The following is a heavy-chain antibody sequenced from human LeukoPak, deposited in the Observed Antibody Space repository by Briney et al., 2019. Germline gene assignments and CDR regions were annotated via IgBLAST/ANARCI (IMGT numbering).Heavy chain of an antibody. CDR2: INPNSGGT. CDR3: ARGYCSSTSCYYHVDY. Sequence: ASVTVSCKASGYTFTGYYMHWVRQAAARGLEGMGWINPNSGGTNYAQKFQGRVTMTRDTSISTAYMELSRLRSDDTAVYYCARGYCSSTSCYYHVDYWGQGTLVTVSS. V-gene: IGHV1-2*02. J-gene: IGHJ4*02. D-gene: IGHD2-2*01. CDR1: GYTFTGYY.